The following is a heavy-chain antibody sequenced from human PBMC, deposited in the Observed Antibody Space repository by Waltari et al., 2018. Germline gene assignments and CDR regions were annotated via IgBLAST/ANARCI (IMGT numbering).Heavy chain of an antibody. CDR3: AKAPSGSYYGDSFDY. J-gene: IGHJ4*02. D-gene: IGHD1-26*01. CDR1: GFTFSSYG. CDR2: IRYDGSNK. V-gene: IGHV3-30*02. Sequence: QVQLVESGGGVVQPGGSLRLSCAASGFTFSSYGMHWVRQAPGKGLEWVAFIRYDGSNKYYADSGKGRFTISRDNSKNTLYLQMNSLRAEDTAVYYCAKAPSGSYYGDSFDYWGQGTLVTVSS.